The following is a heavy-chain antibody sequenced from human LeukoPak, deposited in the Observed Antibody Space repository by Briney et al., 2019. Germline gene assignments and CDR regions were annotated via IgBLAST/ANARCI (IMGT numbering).Heavy chain of an antibody. J-gene: IGHJ4*02. D-gene: IGHD6-19*01. CDR1: GFTFSSLV. CDR3: AKCTRGWFEDY. CDR2: ISDRGDST. V-gene: IGHV3-23*01. Sequence: PGGSLRLSCAASGFTFSSLVINWVRQAPGKGLEWVSTISDRGDSTYYADSVKGRFTISRDNSKNTLYLQMNSLRAEDTAVYYCAKCTRGWFEDYWGQGTLVTVSS.